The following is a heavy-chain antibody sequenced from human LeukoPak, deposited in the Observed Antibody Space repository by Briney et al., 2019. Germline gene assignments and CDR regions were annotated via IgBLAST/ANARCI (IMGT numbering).Heavy chain of an antibody. CDR1: GGSFGGYY. D-gene: IGHD6-19*01. CDR2: INHSGST. V-gene: IGHV4-34*01. CDR3: ASGRAVAGKSKYYGMDV. J-gene: IGHJ6*02. Sequence: SETLSLTCAVYGGSFGGYYWSWIRQPPGKGLEWIGEINHSGSTNYNPSLKSRVTISVDTSKNQFSLKLSSVTAADTAVYYCASGRAVAGKSKYYGMDVWGQGTTVTVSS.